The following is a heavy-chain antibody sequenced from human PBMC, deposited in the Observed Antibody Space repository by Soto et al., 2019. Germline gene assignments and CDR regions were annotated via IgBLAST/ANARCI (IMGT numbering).Heavy chain of an antibody. CDR2: IYYSGST. CDR3: ARQRILRYFDWLVVAPMDV. CDR1: GGSISSSSYY. J-gene: IGHJ6*02. D-gene: IGHD3-9*01. V-gene: IGHV4-39*01. Sequence: PSETLSLTCTVSGGSISSSSYYWGWIRQPPGKGLEWIGSIYYSGSTYYNPSLKSRVTISVDTSKNQFSLKLSSVTAADTAVYYCARQRILRYFDWLVVAPMDVWGQGTTVTVSS.